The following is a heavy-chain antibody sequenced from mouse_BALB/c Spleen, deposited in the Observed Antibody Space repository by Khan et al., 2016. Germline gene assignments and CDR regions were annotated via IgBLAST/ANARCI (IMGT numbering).Heavy chain of an antibody. CDR2: INPDSYTI. CDR1: GFDFSRYW. CDR3: AIAGYYGYLAY. J-gene: IGHJ3*01. V-gene: IGHV4-1*02. Sequence: EVKLLESGGGLVHPGGSLKLSCAASGFDFSRYWMSWVRQAPGKGLEWIGEINPDSYTINYTPSLKDKFIISRDNAKNTLYRQMSKVRSEDTALYYCAIAGYYGYLAYWGQGTLVTVSA. D-gene: IGHD1-1*01.